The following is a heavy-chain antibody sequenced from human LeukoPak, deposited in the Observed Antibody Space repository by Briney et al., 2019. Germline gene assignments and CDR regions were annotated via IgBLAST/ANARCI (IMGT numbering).Heavy chain of an antibody. D-gene: IGHD6-13*01. CDR3: ARLYSSTSGKGMDV. J-gene: IGHJ6*02. CDR1: GFTISSYE. V-gene: IGHV3-48*03. CDR2: ISSGGSTK. Sequence: PGGSLRLSCAASGFTISSYEINWVRQSPGKGLEWVSYISSGGSTKYYADSVKGRFTISRDNAKNSLYLQMNSLRVEDTAVYYCARLYSSTSGKGMDVWGQGTTVTVSS.